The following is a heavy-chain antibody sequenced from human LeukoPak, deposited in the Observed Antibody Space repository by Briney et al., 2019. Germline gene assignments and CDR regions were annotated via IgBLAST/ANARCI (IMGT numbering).Heavy chain of an antibody. Sequence: GAPVKVSCKASGYTFTGYYMHWVRQAPGQGLEWMGWISAYNGNTNYAQKLQGRVTMTTDTSTSTAYMELRSLRSDDTAVYYCARGFQAGTPPPFVYWGQGTLVTVSS. J-gene: IGHJ4*02. CDR3: ARGFQAGTPPPFVY. CDR2: ISAYNGNT. D-gene: IGHD6-19*01. V-gene: IGHV1-18*04. CDR1: GYTFTGYY.